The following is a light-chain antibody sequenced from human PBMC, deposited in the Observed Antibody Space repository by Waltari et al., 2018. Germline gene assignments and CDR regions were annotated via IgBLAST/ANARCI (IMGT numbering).Light chain of an antibody. J-gene: IGLJ3*02. CDR2: DVT. V-gene: IGLV2-11*01. CDR3: CSYAGSHTWV. Sequence: QSALTQPRSVSGSPGQSVTISCPGTSSDVADYNYVSWYQHHPGKAPQLMIYDVTKRPSGVTDRFSGSKSGNTASLTISGLQAEDEADYYCCSYAGSHTWVFGGGTKLTVL. CDR1: SSDVADYNY.